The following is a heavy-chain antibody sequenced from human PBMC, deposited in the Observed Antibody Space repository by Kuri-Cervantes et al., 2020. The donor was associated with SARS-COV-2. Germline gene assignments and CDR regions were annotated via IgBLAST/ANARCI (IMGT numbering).Heavy chain of an antibody. CDR3: ARVVAYCGGDCYYMDV. D-gene: IGHD2-21*01. V-gene: IGHV5-51*01. CDR1: GYNFSTYW. J-gene: IGHJ6*03. Sequence: GGSLRLSCQGSGYNFSTYWIGWVRQMPGKGLEWMGIIHPGDSDTRYSPSLQGQVTISADKSISTAYLQWSSLKASDTAMYYCARVVAYCGGDCYYMDVWGKGTTVTVSS. CDR2: IHPGDSDT.